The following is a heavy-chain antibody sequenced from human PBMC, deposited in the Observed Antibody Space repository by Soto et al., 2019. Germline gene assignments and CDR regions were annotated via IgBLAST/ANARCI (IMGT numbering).Heavy chain of an antibody. CDR3: ARSIDP. J-gene: IGHJ5*02. CDR1: GGSLSSKNYY. V-gene: IGHV4-31*03. Sequence: TSETLSPTCPVSGGSLSSKNYYWGWIRQPPGKGLEWIGYIYYSGSTYYNPSLKSRVTISVDTSKNQFSLKLSSVTAADTAVYYCARSIDPWGQGTLVTVSS. CDR2: IYYSGST.